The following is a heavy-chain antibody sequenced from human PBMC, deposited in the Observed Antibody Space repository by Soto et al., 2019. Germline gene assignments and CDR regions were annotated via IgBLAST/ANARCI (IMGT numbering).Heavy chain of an antibody. Sequence: PSETLSLTCTVSGGSISSGGYYWSWIRQHPGKGLEWIGYIYYSGSTYYNPSLKSRVTISVDTSKNQFSLKLSSVTAADTAVYYCAREIYCSGGSCNSDYWGQGTLVTVS. CDR2: IYYSGST. CDR1: GGSISSGGYY. V-gene: IGHV4-31*03. J-gene: IGHJ4*02. CDR3: AREIYCSGGSCNSDY. D-gene: IGHD2-15*01.